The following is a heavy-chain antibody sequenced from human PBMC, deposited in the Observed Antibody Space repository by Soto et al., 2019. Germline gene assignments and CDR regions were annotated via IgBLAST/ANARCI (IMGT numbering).Heavy chain of an antibody. CDR3: ARRYYYASGYFQH. V-gene: IGHV4-34*01. Sequence: QVQLQQWGAGLLKPSETLSLTCAVYGGSFSGYYWSWIRQPPGKGLEWIGEINHSGSTNYNPSLKSRVTISVDTSKHQLSLMLSSVTAADTAVYYCARRYYYASGYFQHWGQGTLVTVSS. CDR2: INHSGST. J-gene: IGHJ1*01. D-gene: IGHD3-10*01. CDR1: GGSFSGYY.